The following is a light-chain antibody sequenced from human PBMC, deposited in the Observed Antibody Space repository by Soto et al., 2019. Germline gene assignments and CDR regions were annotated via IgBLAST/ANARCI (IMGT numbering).Light chain of an antibody. CDR3: CLYVGATTHV. CDR2: EGH. CDR1: SGYVGTYSL. Sequence: QSVLAQPASVSGSPGQSITISCTGASGYVGTYSLVSWYQQLPGKAPKVVIYEGHKRPSGVPDRFSGSTSVNTASLTISGLQTDDEAEYYCCLYVGATTHVFGTGTKLTVL. J-gene: IGLJ1*01. V-gene: IGLV2-23*01.